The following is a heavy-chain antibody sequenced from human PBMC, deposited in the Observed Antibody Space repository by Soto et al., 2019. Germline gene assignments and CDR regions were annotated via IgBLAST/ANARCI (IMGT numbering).Heavy chain of an antibody. V-gene: IGHV3-13*01. CDR1: GFTFSNYT. CDR3: ARELHGGSYGMDV. Sequence: EVQLVESGGGLVQPGGSLRLSCAASGFTFSNYTMHWVRQVKGKGLEWVSGITTAGDTYYAGSVKGRFTISREKAKNSLYLQMNSLSAGDTAVYYCARELHGGSYGMDVWGQGTTVTVSS. J-gene: IGHJ6*02. CDR2: ITTAGDT.